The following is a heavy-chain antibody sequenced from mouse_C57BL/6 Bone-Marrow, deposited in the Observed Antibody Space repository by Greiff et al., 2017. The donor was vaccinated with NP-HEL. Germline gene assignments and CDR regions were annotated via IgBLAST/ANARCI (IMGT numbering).Heavy chain of an antibody. V-gene: IGHV1-18*01. J-gene: IGHJ4*01. CDR1: GYTFTDYN. CDR3: ARGDYYGSSFYAMDY. Sequence: VQLKQSGPELVKPGASVKIPCKASGYTFTDYNMDWVKQSHGKSLEWIGDINPNNGGTIYNQKFKGKATLTVDKSSSTAYMELRSLTSEDTAVYYCARGDYYGSSFYAMDYWGQGTSVTVSS. D-gene: IGHD1-1*01. CDR2: INPNNGGT.